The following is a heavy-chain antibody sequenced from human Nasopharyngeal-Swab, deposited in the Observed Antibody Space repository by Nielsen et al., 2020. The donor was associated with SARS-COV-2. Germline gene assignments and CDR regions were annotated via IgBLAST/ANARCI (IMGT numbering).Heavy chain of an antibody. J-gene: IGHJ5*02. Sequence: SETLSLTCTVSGGSISSYYWSWIRQPAGKGLEWIGRIYTIGSTNYNPSLKSQVTMSVDTSKNQFSLKLSSVTAADTAVYYCARGSITGTTGAWFDPWGQGTLVTVSS. D-gene: IGHD1-7*01. V-gene: IGHV4-4*07. CDR1: GGSISSYY. CDR3: ARGSITGTTGAWFDP. CDR2: IYTIGST.